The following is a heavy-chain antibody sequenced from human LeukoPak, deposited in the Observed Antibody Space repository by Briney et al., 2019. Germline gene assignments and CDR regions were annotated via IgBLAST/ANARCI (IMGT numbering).Heavy chain of an antibody. D-gene: IGHD6-19*01. CDR2: ISGSGGST. Sequence: GGSLRLSCAASGFTFSSYAMSWVRQAPGKGLEWVSAISGSGGSTYYADSVKGRFTISRDNSKNTLYLQMHSLRAEDTAVYYCAKDQQWLVAPDYYFDYWGQGTLVTVSS. CDR1: GFTFSSYA. CDR3: AKDQQWLVAPDYYFDY. J-gene: IGHJ4*02. V-gene: IGHV3-23*01.